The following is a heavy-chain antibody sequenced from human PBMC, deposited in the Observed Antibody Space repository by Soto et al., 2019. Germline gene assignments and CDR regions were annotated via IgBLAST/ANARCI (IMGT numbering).Heavy chain of an antibody. J-gene: IGHJ4*02. V-gene: IGHV4-34*01. Sequence: SETLSLTCAVSGGSFSGYYWTWIRQPPGKWLEWIGEINHSGSTNYNPSLKSRVTISVDTSKNQFSLKLSSVTAADTAVYYCARASNAPGYIYSPAYWSQGRLLTVS. CDR3: ARASNAPGYIYSPAY. D-gene: IGHD5-18*01. CDR1: GGSFSGYY. CDR2: INHSGST.